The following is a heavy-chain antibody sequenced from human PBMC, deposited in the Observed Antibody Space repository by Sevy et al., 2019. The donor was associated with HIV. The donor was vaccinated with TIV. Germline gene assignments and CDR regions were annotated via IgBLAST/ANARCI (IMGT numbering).Heavy chain of an antibody. D-gene: IGHD2-15*01. V-gene: IGHV1-18*01. CDR3: ARAYCSGGSCYSLAY. J-gene: IGHJ4*02. CDR2: FSPHNGDT. CDR1: GYSFTTYR. Sequence: ASVKVSCKASGYSFTTYRITWLRQAPGQGLEWMGWFSPHNGDTTYVQNLQGRVTMITDTSTSTAYMELRSLRSDDTAVYYCARAYCSGGSCYSLAYWGQGTRVTVSS.